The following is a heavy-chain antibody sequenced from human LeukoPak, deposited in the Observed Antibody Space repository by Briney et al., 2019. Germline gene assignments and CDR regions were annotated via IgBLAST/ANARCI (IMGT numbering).Heavy chain of an antibody. CDR2: ISGNSGSS. Sequence: PGGSLRLSCAASGFTFDDYAMHWVRQAPGKGLEWVSAISGNSGSSYYADSVKGRFTNSRDNSKNTLYLQMNSLRADDTALYYCAKDRGGITAADYWGQGTLVTVSS. CDR3: AKDRGGITAADY. V-gene: IGHV3-23*01. J-gene: IGHJ4*02. D-gene: IGHD6-13*01. CDR1: GFTFDDYA.